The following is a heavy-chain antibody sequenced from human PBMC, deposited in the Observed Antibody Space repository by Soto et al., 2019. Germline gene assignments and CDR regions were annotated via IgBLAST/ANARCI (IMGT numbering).Heavy chain of an antibody. CDR3: VRDLALMADY. Sequence: PGGSQIHSCVASEFNLKTYGIHWVRQAPGKGLQWVAQILYDGSKTHFADSVRGRFAITRDNSKNTVYLQMDSLRIDDTAMYYCVRDLALMADYWGQGTLVTVSS. CDR2: ILYDGSKT. CDR1: EFNLKTYG. V-gene: IGHV3-30*03. J-gene: IGHJ4*02. D-gene: IGHD3-16*01.